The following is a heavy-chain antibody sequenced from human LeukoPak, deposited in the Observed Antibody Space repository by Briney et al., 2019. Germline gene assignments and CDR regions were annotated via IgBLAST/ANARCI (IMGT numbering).Heavy chain of an antibody. D-gene: IGHD2-15*01. J-gene: IGHJ3*02. V-gene: IGHV4-4*07. CDR2: MYTSGIT. Sequence: PSETLSLTCTVSGGSISSYSWSWLRQSAGKGLEGSGHMYTSGITNYNPSLKSRITMSDNTSKKQSFLKMSPAAAAAPGSVSRASRDANTAGGFDIWGQGTMLSVSS. CDR3: ASRDANTAGGFDI. CDR1: GGSISSYS.